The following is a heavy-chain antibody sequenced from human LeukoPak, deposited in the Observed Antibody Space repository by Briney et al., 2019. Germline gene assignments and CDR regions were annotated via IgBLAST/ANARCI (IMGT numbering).Heavy chain of an antibody. D-gene: IGHD3-22*01. Sequence: HWASVKVSCKASGYTFTGYYMHWVRQAPGQGLEWMGRINPNSGGTNYAQKFQGRVTMTRDTSISIAYMELSRLRSDDTAVYYCATRSTYYYDSSGYLDFDYWGQGTLVTVSS. CDR2: INPNSGGT. V-gene: IGHV1-2*06. J-gene: IGHJ4*02. CDR1: GYTFTGYY. CDR3: ATRSTYYYDSSGYLDFDY.